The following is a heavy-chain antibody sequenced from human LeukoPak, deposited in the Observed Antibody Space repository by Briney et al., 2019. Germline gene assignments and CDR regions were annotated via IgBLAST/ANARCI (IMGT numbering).Heavy chain of an antibody. Sequence: SGPTLVKPTQTLTLTCSFSGFSLNDLGVGVAWIRQPPGKALEWLAVTYWNNDKSYSPSLKSRPTIARDTSKSQVVLSMTNMDPVDTATYFCAHKGRGSGRYTMWGQGTLVTVSS. J-gene: IGHJ4*02. V-gene: IGHV2-5*01. CDR2: TYWNNDK. CDR1: GFSLNDLGVG. D-gene: IGHD3-10*01. CDR3: AHKGRGSGRYTM.